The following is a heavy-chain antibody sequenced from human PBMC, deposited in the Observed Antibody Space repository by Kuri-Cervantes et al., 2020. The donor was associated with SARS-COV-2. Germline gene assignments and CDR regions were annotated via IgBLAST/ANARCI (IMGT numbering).Heavy chain of an antibody. J-gene: IGHJ5*02. CDR1: GYTFTGYY. D-gene: IGHD2-2*01. CDR2: INAGNGNT. Sequence: ASVKVSCKASGYTFTGYYMHWVRQAPGQRLEWMGWINAGNGNTKYSQKFQGRVTITRDTSASTAYMELSSLRSEDTAVYYCARDGLGYCSSTSCYAWFDPWGQGTLVTVSS. CDR3: ARDGLGYCSSTSCYAWFDP. V-gene: IGHV1-3*01.